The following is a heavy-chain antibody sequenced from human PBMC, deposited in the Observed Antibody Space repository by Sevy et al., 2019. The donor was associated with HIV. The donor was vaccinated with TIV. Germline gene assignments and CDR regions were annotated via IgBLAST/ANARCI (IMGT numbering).Heavy chain of an antibody. CDR1: GFTFSNYA. CDR2: FSFGCGKI. CDR3: AREGCSKPHDY. J-gene: IGHJ4*02. D-gene: IGHD2-2*01. V-gene: IGHV3-23*01. Sequence: QLGGSQRLSCAASGFTFSNYAMSWVRQAPGKGLEWVSTFSFGCGKINYADSVKGRFTISRDNSKNTLYLQMNSLRAEDTALYYCAREGCSKPHDYWGQGTLVTVSS.